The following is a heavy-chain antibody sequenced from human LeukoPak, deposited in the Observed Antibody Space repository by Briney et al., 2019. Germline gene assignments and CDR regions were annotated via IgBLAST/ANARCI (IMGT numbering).Heavy chain of an antibody. CDR2: IYHSGGT. V-gene: IGHV4-30-2*01. CDR3: ASLSSWYDY. Sequence: SQTLSLTCTVSGGSISSGGYYWSWIRQPPGKGLEWIGYIYHSGGTYYNPSLKSRVTISVDRSKNQFSLKLSSVTAADTAVYYCASLSSWYDYWGQGTLVTVSS. J-gene: IGHJ4*02. CDR1: GGSISSGGYY. D-gene: IGHD6-13*01.